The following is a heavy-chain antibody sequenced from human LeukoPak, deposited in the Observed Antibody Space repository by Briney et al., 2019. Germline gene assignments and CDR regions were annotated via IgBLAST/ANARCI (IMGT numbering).Heavy chain of an antibody. Sequence: GGSLRLSCAASGFTFSSYWMSWVRQAPGKGLEWVANIKQDGSEKYYVDSVKGRFTISRDNAKNTLYLQMNSLRAEDTAVYYCARPFYFDSIDIWGQGTLVTVSS. CDR1: GFTFSSYW. CDR3: ARPFYFDSIDI. CDR2: IKQDGSEK. V-gene: IGHV3-7*01. D-gene: IGHD3-22*01. J-gene: IGHJ4*02.